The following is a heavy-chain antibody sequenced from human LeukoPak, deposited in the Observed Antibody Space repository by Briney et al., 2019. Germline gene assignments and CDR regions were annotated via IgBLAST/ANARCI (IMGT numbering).Heavy chain of an antibody. J-gene: IGHJ4*02. CDR3: ARDRTNYYFDY. V-gene: IGHV3-30*04. Sequence: PGGSLRLSCAASGFTFSSYAMHWVRQAPGKGLEWVAVISYDGSNKYYADSVKGRFTISRDNSKNTLYLQMNSLRAEDTAVHYCARDRTNYYFDYWGQGTLVTVSS. CDR1: GFTFSSYA. CDR2: ISYDGSNK. D-gene: IGHD1-1*01.